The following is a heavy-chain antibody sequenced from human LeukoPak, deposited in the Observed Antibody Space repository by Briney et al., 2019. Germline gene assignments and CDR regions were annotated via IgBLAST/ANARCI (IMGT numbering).Heavy chain of an antibody. V-gene: IGHV3-21*01. D-gene: IGHD6-13*01. J-gene: IGHJ5*02. CDR3: ARDIPSSSNNWFDP. CDR1: GFTFSSYS. Sequence: GGSLRLSCAAPGFTFSSYSMNWVRQAPGKGLEWVSSISSSSSYIYYADSVKGRFTISRDNAKNSLYLQMNSLRAEDTAVYYCARDIPSSSNNWFDPWGQGTLVTVSS. CDR2: ISSSSSYI.